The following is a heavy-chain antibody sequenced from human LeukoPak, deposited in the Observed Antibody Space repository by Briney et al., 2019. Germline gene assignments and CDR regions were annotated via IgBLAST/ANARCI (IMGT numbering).Heavy chain of an antibody. V-gene: IGHV1-69*04. CDR1: GYTFTGYY. CDR2: IIPIFGIA. CDR3: ARGAPPYYDSPRGMDV. D-gene: IGHD3-9*01. Sequence: SVKVSCKASGYTFTGYYIHWVRQAPGQGLEWMGRIIPIFGIANYAQKFQGRVTITADKSTSTAYMELSSLRSEDTAVYYCARGAPPYYDSPRGMDVWGQGTTVTVSS. J-gene: IGHJ6*02.